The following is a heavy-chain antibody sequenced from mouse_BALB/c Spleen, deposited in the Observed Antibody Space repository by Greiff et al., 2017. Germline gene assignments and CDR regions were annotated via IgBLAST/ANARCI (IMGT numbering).Heavy chain of an antibody. CDR1: GFTFSSYA. J-gene: IGHJ3*01. V-gene: IGHV5-6-5*01. D-gene: IGHD1-1*01. CDR2: IGSGGST. CDR3: ARGHYGSSSAY. Sequence: EVKLVESGGGLVKPGGSLKLSCAASGFTFSSYAMSWVRQTPEKRLEWVASIGSGGSTYYPDSVKGRFTISRDNARNILYLQMSSLRSEDTAMYYCARGHYGSSSAYWGQGTLVTVSA.